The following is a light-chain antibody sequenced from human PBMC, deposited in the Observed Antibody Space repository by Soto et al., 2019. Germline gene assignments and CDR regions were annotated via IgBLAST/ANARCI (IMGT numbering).Light chain of an antibody. V-gene: IGKV1-33*01. CDR1: QDINKN. Sequence: DIQMTQSLCTLSASVVHRVTVTCRASQDINKNLIWYQQKPGKAPKLLIYDASGLETGVPSRFSGSGSGTGFTFTISSLQPEDFATYYCQQYESLPLTFGRGTRLEIK. CDR3: QQYESLPLT. J-gene: IGKJ5*01. CDR2: DAS.